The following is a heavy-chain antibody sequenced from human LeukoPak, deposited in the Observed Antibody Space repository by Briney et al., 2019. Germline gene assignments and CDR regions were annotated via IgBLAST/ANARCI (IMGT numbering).Heavy chain of an antibody. CDR2: IYYSGST. CDR3: AGADYDFWSGYSRGCLDY. CDR1: GGSVSSYY. Sequence: SETLSLTCTVSGGSVSSYYWSWIRQPPGKGLEWIGYIYYSGSTNYNPSLKSRVTISVDTSKNQFSLKLSSVTAADTAVYYCAGADYDFWSGYSRGCLDYWGQGTLVTVSS. D-gene: IGHD3-3*01. V-gene: IGHV4-59*02. J-gene: IGHJ4*02.